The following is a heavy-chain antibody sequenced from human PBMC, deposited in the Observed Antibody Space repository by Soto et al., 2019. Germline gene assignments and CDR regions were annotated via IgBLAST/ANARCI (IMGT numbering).Heavy chain of an antibody. CDR1: GYTLTELS. CDR3: ATSSPNYGSGSYYYGMDV. J-gene: IGHJ6*02. D-gene: IGHD3-10*01. Sequence: ASVKVSCKVSGYTLTELSMHWVRQAPGKGLEWMGGFDPEDGETIYAQKFQGRVTMTEDTSTDTAYMELSSLRSEDTAVYYCATSSPNYGSGSYYYGMDVWGQGTTVTVSS. CDR2: FDPEDGET. V-gene: IGHV1-24*01.